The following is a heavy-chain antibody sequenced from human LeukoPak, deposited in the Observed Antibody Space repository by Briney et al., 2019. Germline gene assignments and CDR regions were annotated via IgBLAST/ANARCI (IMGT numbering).Heavy chain of an antibody. CDR1: GGSISSGDFY. CDR3: ARDLFGSGGYWFDP. CDR2: IDYSGNT. Sequence: SQTLSLTCTVSGGSISSGDFYWTWIRQHPVKGLEWIGYIDYSGNTYYNPSLKSRLTISVDTSKNQFSLKLSSVTAADTAMYYCARDLFGSGGYWFDPWGQGTLVTVSS. J-gene: IGHJ5*02. V-gene: IGHV4-31*03. D-gene: IGHD3-10*01.